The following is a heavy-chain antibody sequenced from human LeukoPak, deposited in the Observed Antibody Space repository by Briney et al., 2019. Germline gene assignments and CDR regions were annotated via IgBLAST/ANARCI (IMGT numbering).Heavy chain of an antibody. CDR2: IWYDGSNK. CDR1: GFTFSSYG. J-gene: IGHJ4*02. V-gene: IGHV3-33*01. D-gene: IGHD1-26*01. Sequence: GRSLRLSCAASGFTFSSYGMHWVRQAPGKGLEWVAVIWYDGSNKYYADSVKGRFTISRDNSKNTLYLQMNSLRAEDTAVYYCATTTLGGSYPFDYWGQGTLVTVSS. CDR3: ATTTLGGSYPFDY.